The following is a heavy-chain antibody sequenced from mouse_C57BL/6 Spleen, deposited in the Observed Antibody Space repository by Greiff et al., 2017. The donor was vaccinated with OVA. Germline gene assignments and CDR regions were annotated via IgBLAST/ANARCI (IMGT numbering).Heavy chain of an antibody. CDR3: ARAYGSSFYAMDD. CDR2: INPSSGYT. Sequence: VQLQQSGADLAKPGASVKLSCKASGYTFTSYWMHWVKQRPGQGLEWIGYINPSSGYTKYNQKFKDKATLTADKSSSTAYMQLSSLTYEDSAVYYCARAYGSSFYAMDDWGQGTSVTVSS. J-gene: IGHJ4*01. D-gene: IGHD1-1*01. CDR1: GYTFTSYW. V-gene: IGHV1-7*01.